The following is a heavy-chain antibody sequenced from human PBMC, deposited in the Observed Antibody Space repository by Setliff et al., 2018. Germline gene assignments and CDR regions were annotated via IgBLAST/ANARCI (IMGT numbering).Heavy chain of an antibody. V-gene: IGHV1-18*01. J-gene: IGHJ6*03. CDR1: GYIFNTFG. CDR3: ARSPPNRGVGQGHHMDV. Sequence: ASVKVSCKASGYIFNTFGINWMRRAPGQGLEWIGWISPYNGDTKYAQNLQGRVTLTTDTSTSTAYVEVRSLRSDDTAVDYCARSPPNRGVGQGHHMDVWGKGTTVTVSS. CDR2: ISPYNGDT. D-gene: IGHD1-26*01.